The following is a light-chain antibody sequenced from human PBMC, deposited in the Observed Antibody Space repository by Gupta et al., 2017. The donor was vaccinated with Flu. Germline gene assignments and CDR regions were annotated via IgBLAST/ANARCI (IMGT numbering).Light chain of an antibody. CDR1: QTVVSNY. CDR2: ATS. J-gene: IGKJ3*01. V-gene: IGKV3-20*01. CDR3: QQVGSSPFT. Sequence: GTLSLSPGERASLFCRASQTVVSNYLAWYQQKPGQAPRLLIYATSSRATGVPDRFSGSGSGTDFTLTITRVQPEDFAIYFCQQVGSSPFTFGQGTRVDIK.